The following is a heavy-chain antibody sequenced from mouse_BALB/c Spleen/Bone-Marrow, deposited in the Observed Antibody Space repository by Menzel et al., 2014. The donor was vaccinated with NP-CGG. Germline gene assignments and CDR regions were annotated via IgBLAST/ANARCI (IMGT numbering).Heavy chain of an antibody. CDR1: GFDFSRYW. V-gene: IGHV4-1*02. Sequence: EVQGVESGGGLVQPGGSLKLSCAASGFDFSRYWMSWVRQAPGKGLEWIGEINPDSSTINYTPSLKDKFIIPRDNAKNTLYLRMRKVRSEDTALYYCARQGYYGYSDYWGQGTTLTVSS. D-gene: IGHD1-2*01. CDR2: INPDSSTI. CDR3: ARQGYYGYSDY. J-gene: IGHJ2*01.